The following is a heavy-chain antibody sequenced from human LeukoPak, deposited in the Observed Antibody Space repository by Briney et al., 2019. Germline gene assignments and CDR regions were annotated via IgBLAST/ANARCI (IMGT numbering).Heavy chain of an antibody. CDR2: INHSGST. J-gene: IGHJ4*02. Sequence: SETLSLTCAVYGGSFSGYYWSWIRQPPGKGLEWIGEINHSGSTNYNPSLKSRVTISVDTSKDQFSLKLSSVTAADTAVYYCARPDYDSSGQTENWGQGTLVTVSS. D-gene: IGHD3-22*01. CDR3: ARPDYDSSGQTEN. CDR1: GGSFSGYY. V-gene: IGHV4-34*01.